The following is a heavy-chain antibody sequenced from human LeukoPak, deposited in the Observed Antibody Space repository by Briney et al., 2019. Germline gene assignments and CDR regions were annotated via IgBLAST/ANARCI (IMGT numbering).Heavy chain of an antibody. CDR1: GFTFSSYG. Sequence: PGGSLRLSCEASGFTFSSYGMHWVRQAPGKGLEWVAVIWYDGSNKYYADSVKGRFTISRDNSKNTLYLQMNSLRAEDTAVYYCARDRIEMATITELDYWGQGTLVTVSS. V-gene: IGHV3-33*01. CDR3: ARDRIEMATITELDY. J-gene: IGHJ4*02. CDR2: IWYDGSNK. D-gene: IGHD5-24*01.